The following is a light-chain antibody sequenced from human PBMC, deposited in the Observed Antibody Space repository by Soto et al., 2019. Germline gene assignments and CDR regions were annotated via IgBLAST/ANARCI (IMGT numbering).Light chain of an antibody. V-gene: IGKV1-12*02. CDR2: AAS. J-gene: IGKJ4*01. CDR1: QNIGNW. CDR3: QQANMFPFT. Sequence: DVHMTQSPSSVRASVGDRVTITCRASQNIGNWLAWYQQKPGKVPQLLIYAASSLQSGVTSRFSGSRSGPIFTLTITNLQPEDSATYYCQQANMFPFTFGGGTKVDIK.